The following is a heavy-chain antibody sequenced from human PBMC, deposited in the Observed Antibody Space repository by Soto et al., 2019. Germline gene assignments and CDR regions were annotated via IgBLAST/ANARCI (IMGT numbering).Heavy chain of an antibody. V-gene: IGHV3-9*01. CDR2: ISWNSGSI. CDR3: AKDIARSSSFHWYAFDI. D-gene: IGHD6-13*01. CDR1: GFTFDDYA. J-gene: IGHJ3*02. Sequence: GRASVKVSCAASGFTFDDYAMHWVRQAPGKGLEWVSGISWNSGSIGYADSVKGRFTISRDNAKNSLYLQMNSLRAEDTALYYCAKDIARSSSFHWYAFDIWGQGTMVTVSS.